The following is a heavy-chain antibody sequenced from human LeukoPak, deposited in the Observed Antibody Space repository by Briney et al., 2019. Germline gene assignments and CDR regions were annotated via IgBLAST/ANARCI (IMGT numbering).Heavy chain of an antibody. CDR3: ARDLYCNRTSCSV. J-gene: IGHJ4*02. CDR1: GGTFSTYA. D-gene: IGHD2-2*01. V-gene: IGHV1-69*13. CDR2: IIPMVGTA. Sequence: ASVKVSCKASGGTFSTYAISWVRQAPGQGLEWLGVIIPMVGTATYAQRFQGRVTITADESTSTAYMELSNLRSEDTAVYYCARDLYCNRTSCSVWGQGTLVIVSS.